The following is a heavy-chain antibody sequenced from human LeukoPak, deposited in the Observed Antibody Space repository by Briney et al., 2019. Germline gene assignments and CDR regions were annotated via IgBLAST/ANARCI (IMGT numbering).Heavy chain of an antibody. CDR3: AKVLAIPYDFLGYYFDY. Sequence: GGSLRLSCAASGFTFSSYAMSWVRQAPGKGLEWVSAISGSGGSTYYADSVKGRFTISRDNSKNTLYLQMNSLRAEDTAVYYCAKVLAIPYDFLGYYFDYRGQGTLVTVSS. D-gene: IGHD3-3*01. V-gene: IGHV3-23*01. CDR1: GFTFSSYA. CDR2: ISGSGGST. J-gene: IGHJ4*02.